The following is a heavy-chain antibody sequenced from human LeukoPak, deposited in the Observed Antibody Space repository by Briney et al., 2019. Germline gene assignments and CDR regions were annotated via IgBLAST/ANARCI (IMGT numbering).Heavy chain of an antibody. J-gene: IGHJ4*02. CDR3: ARDTYCSSTSCGGGDY. Sequence: SGTLSLTCAVSGYSISSGYYWGWIRQPPGKGLEWIGSIYHSGTTYYNPSLKSRVTISVDMSKNQFSLKLSSVTAADTAVYYCARDTYCSSTSCGGGDYWGQGTLVTVSS. V-gene: IGHV4-38-2*02. CDR1: GYSISSGYY. D-gene: IGHD2-2*01. CDR2: IYHSGTT.